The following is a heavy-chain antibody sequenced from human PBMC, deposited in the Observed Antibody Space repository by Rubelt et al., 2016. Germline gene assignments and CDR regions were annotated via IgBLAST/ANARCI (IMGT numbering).Heavy chain of an antibody. Sequence: EVQLVESGGGLVQPGGSLRLSCAASGFTFSSYSMNWVRQAPGKGLEWVSSISSSSSYIYYADSVKGRFTISRDNSKNTLYLQMNSLRAEDTAVYYWARVGSSRVDWYFDLWGRGTLVTVSS. CDR1: GFTFSSYS. V-gene: IGHV3-21*01. CDR2: ISSSSSYI. CDR3: ARVGSSRVDWYFDL. D-gene: IGHD6-13*01. J-gene: IGHJ2*01.